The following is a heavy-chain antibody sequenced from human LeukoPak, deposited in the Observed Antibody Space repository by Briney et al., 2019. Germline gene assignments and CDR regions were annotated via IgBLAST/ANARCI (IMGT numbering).Heavy chain of an antibody. Sequence: ASVTVSCTVSGYTLTELSMHWVRQAPGKGLEWMGGFDPEDGETIYAQKFQGRVTITRDTSASTAYMELSSLRSEDTAVYYCARTDGDQYYFDYWGQGTLVTVSS. CDR1: GYTLTELS. J-gene: IGHJ4*02. CDR2: FDPEDGET. CDR3: ARTDGDQYYFDY. V-gene: IGHV1-24*01. D-gene: IGHD4-17*01.